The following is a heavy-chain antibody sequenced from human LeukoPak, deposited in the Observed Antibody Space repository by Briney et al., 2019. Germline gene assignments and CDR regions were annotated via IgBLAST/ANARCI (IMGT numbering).Heavy chain of an antibody. D-gene: IGHD3-10*01. CDR2: IRYDGSNK. J-gene: IGHJ4*02. Sequence: GGSLRLSCAASGFTFSSYGMHWVRQAPGKGLEWVAFIRYDGSNKYYADSVKGRFTISRDNSKNTLYLQMNSLRAEDTAVYYCARDPPHYGSGSYPYYWGQGTLVTVSS. V-gene: IGHV3-30*02. CDR3: ARDPPHYGSGSYPYY. CDR1: GFTFSSYG.